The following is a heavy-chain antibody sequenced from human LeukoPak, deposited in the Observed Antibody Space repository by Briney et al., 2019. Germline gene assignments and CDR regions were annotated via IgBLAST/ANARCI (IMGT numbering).Heavy chain of an antibody. CDR1: GGSISSYY. V-gene: IGHV4-59*01. CDR3: ARSNYDFWSGPPAVQYFY. D-gene: IGHD3-3*01. Sequence: SETLSLTCTVSGGSISSYYWSWIRQPPGKGLEWIGYIYYSGSTNYNPSLKSRVTISVDTSKNQFSLKLSSVTAADTAVYYCARSNYDFWSGPPAVQYFYWGQGTLVTVSS. J-gene: IGHJ4*02. CDR2: IYYSGST.